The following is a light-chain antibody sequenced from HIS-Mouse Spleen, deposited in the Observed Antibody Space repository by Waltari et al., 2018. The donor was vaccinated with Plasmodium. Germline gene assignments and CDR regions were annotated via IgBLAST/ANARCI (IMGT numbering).Light chain of an antibody. CDR1: SSDVGGYNY. V-gene: IGLV2-11*01. J-gene: IGLJ2*01. CDR2: DVS. CDR3: CSYAGSYTWV. Sequence: QSALTQPRSVSGSPGQSVTISCPVTSSDVGGYNYVSWYQQHPGKAPKLMIYDVSKRPSGVPDRFSGSKSGNTASLTISGLQAEDEADYYCCSYAGSYTWVFGGGTKLTVL.